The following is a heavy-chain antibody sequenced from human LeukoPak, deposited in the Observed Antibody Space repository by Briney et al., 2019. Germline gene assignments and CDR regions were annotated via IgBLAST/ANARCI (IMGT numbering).Heavy chain of an antibody. CDR3: AKTNYYDTTGDKPYTTHFDY. CDR1: GFTFTKYA. V-gene: IGHV3-23*01. Sequence: GGTLRLSCAASGFTFTKYAMSWVRQPAGKGREWVSAIGGIGTKTFYAESVKGRFTISRDNSNNILFLQMDSLRAEDTAMYYCAKTNYYDTTGDKPYTTHFDYWGQGALVTVSS. J-gene: IGHJ4*02. CDR2: IGGIGTKT. D-gene: IGHD3-22*01.